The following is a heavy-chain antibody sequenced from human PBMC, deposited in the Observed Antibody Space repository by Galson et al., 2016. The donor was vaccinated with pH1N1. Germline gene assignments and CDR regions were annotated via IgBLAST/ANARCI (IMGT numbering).Heavy chain of an antibody. CDR2: VYSSGTP. J-gene: IGHJ5*02. Sequence: LVTPTQTLKLACTFSGFSLSTFGVRVSWIRQPAGKGLEWIGLVYSSGTPNSNPSLKSRVSISADTAKNQFSLRRGSVTAVDTALYDCARGGAEVLLSGEPHSWFDPWGQGILVTVSA. CDR3: ARGGAEVLLSGEPHSWFDP. D-gene: IGHD3-10*01. CDR1: GFSLSTFG. V-gene: IGHV4-61*02.